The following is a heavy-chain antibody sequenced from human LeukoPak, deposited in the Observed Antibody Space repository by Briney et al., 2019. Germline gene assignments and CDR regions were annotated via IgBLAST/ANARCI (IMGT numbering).Heavy chain of an antibody. CDR2: ISSSSSYI. CDR3: ARGSAVARYNWFDP. V-gene: IGHV3-21*01. Sequence: GGSLRLSCAASGFTFSSYSMNWVRQAPGKGLEWVSSISSSSSYIYYADSVKGRFTISRDNAKNSLYLQMNSLRAEDTAVYYCARGSAVARYNWFDPWGQGTLVTVSS. D-gene: IGHD6-19*01. CDR1: GFTFSSYS. J-gene: IGHJ5*02.